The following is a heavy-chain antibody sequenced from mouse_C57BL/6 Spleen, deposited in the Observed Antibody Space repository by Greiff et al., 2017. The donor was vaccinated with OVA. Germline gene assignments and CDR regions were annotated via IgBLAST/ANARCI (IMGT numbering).Heavy chain of an antibody. CDR2: IHPNSGGT. Sequence: QVQLQQPGAELVKPGASVKLSCTASGYTFTSYWMHWVKQRPGRGLEWIGRIHPNSGGTKYNEKFKSKATLTVDKPSSTAYMQLSSLTSEGSAVYYCARHQDHGDDYWGQGTTLTVSS. V-gene: IGHV1-72*01. CDR3: ARHQDHGDDY. CDR1: GYTFTSYW. J-gene: IGHJ2*01.